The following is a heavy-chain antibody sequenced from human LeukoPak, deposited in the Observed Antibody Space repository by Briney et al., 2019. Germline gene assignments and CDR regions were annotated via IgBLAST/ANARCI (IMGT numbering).Heavy chain of an antibody. CDR2: ISAYNGNT. V-gene: IGHV1-18*01. CDR1: GYSFTSYG. D-gene: IGHD6-19*01. J-gene: IGHJ4*02. CDR3: ARVWLAVAGYYFDY. Sequence: GASVKVSCKASGYSFTSYGISWVRQAPGQGLEWMGWISAYNGNTNYAQKLQGRVTMTTDTSTSTAYMEVRSLRSDDTAVYYCARVWLAVAGYYFDYWGQGTLVTVSS.